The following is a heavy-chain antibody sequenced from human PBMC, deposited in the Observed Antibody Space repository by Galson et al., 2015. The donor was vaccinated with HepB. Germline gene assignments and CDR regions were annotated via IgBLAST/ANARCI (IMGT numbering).Heavy chain of an antibody. Sequence: SLRLSCAASGFTFSSYSMNWVRQAPGKGLEWVSYISSTSSTIYYADSVKGRFTISRDNAKNSLYLQMNSLRDEDTAVYYCARGAGSPMVRGVPFVYWGQGTLVTVSS. V-gene: IGHV3-48*02. CDR1: GFTFSSYS. D-gene: IGHD3-10*01. J-gene: IGHJ4*02. CDR2: ISSTSSTI. CDR3: ARGAGSPMVRGVPFVY.